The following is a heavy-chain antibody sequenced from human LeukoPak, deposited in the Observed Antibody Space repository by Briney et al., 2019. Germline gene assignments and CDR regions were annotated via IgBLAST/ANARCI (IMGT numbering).Heavy chain of an antibody. D-gene: IGHD1-14*01. V-gene: IGHV3-74*01. CDR1: GNYW. CDR2: INSDGSWT. CDR3: ATQRGGNPAY. J-gene: IGHJ4*02. Sequence: PGGSLRLSCAASGNYWMHWVRQAPGKGLVWVSHINSDGSWTSYADSVKGRFTISRDNAKNMLYLQVNSLRAEDTAVYYCATQRGGNPAYWGQGTLVTVSS.